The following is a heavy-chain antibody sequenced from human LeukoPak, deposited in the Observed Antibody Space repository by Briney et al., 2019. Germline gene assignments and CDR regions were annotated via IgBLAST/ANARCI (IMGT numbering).Heavy chain of an antibody. CDR3: ARTSYSSSSVFFDY. D-gene: IGHD6-6*01. Sequence: SCASLGHPTPTPTLTRTLSGLFPIPHGKCFGRIPQPPRKALEWLARIDWDDDTYYSTSLKTRLTISKDTSKNQVVLTMINMDPVDTATYYCARTSYSSSSVFFDYWGQGTLVTVSS. V-gene: IGHV2-70*11. CDR1: GLFPIPHGKC. J-gene: IGHJ4*02. CDR2: IDWDDDT.